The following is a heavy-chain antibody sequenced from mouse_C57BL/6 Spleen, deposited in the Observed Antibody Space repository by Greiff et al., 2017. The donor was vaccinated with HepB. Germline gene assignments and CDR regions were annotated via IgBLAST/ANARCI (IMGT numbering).Heavy chain of an antibody. CDR2: INPSSGYT. Sequence: QVQLQQSGAELARPGASVKMSCKASGYTFTSYTMHWVKQRPGQGLEWIGYINPSSGYTKYNQKFKDKATLTADKSSSTAYMQLSSLTSEDSAVYYCARYPPLVQGYAMDYWGQGTSVTVSS. V-gene: IGHV1-4*01. CDR1: GYTFTSYT. CDR3: ARYPPLVQGYAMDY. J-gene: IGHJ4*01.